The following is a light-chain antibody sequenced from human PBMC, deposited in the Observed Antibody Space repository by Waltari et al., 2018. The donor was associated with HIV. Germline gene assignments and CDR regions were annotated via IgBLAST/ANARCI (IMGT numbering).Light chain of an antibody. CDR2: GAS. CDR3: HQYNDWPT. J-gene: IGKJ1*01. Sequence: EIVLTQSPATLSVSPGERATLSCRASQSISSNLVWYQQKPGQAPRLLVYGASTRATCIPARFSGSGSGTEFILTISSLQSEDFAIYYCHQYNDWPTFGQGTKVEIK. V-gene: IGKV3-15*01. CDR1: QSISSN.